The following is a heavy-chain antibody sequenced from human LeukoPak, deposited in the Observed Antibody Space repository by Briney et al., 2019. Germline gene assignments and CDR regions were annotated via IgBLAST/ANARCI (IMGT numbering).Heavy chain of an antibody. CDR1: GFTFSSYW. D-gene: IGHD3-22*01. CDR2: IKQDGSEK. J-gene: IGHJ4*02. CDR3: ARTPMIVVVMFDY. V-gene: IGHV3-7*01. Sequence: PGGSLRLSCAASGFTFSSYWMSWVRQAPGKGLERVANIKQDGSEKYYVDSVKGRFTISRDNAKNSLYLQMNSLRAEDTAVYYCARTPMIVVVMFDYWGQGTLVTASS.